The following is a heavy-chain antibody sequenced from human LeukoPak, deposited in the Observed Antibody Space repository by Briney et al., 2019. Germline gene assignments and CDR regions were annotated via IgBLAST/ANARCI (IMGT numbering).Heavy chain of an antibody. CDR3: ARPDLMRELRFDP. Sequence: GGSLRLSCAASGFTFRNYWMHWVRHAPGKGLVWVSCINNDRSTTDYADSVKGRFTISRDNAKNTLYLQMNSLRAEDTAVYYCARPDLMRELRFDPWGQGTLVTVSS. D-gene: IGHD1-7*01. CDR2: INNDRSTT. CDR1: GFTFRNYW. J-gene: IGHJ5*02. V-gene: IGHV3-74*01.